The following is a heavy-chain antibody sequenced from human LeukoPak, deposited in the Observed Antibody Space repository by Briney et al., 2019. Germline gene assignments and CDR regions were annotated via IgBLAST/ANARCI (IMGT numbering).Heavy chain of an antibody. V-gene: IGHV3-30*01. J-gene: IGHJ4*02. CDR2: ISYDGSNK. CDR1: GFTFSSYA. CDR3: ARDDCTNGVCSYYFDY. D-gene: IGHD2-8*01. Sequence: GGSLRLSCAASGFTFSSYAMHWVRQAPGKGLEWVAVISYDGSNKYYADSVKGRFTISRDNSKNTLYLQMNSLRAEDTAVYYCARDDCTNGVCSYYFDYWGQGTLVTVSS.